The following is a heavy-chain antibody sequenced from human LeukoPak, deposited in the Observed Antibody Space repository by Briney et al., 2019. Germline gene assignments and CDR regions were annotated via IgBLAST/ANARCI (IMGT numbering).Heavy chain of an antibody. D-gene: IGHD2-15*01. CDR1: GFTFDDYA. J-gene: IGHJ4*02. Sequence: GGSLRLSCAASGFTFDDYAMSWVRQASGEGLEWGSDINWNGGSTSYAYSVKGRFTISRDNAKESLYLQMNSLRAEDTALYYCARVGYCSGGSCYLWPDYWGQGTLVTVSS. CDR3: ARVGYCSGGSCYLWPDY. V-gene: IGHV3-20*04. CDR2: INWNGGST.